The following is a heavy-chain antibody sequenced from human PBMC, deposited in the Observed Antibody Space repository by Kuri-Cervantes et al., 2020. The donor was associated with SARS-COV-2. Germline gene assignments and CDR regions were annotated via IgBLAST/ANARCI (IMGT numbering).Heavy chain of an antibody. D-gene: IGHD3-3*01. CDR2: IYYSEST. J-gene: IGHJ5*02. Sequence: SETLSLTCTVSGGSISSYYWSWIRQPPGKGLEWIGYIYYSESTNYNPSLKSLDTISVDTYKNQFSLKLSSVTAADTVVYYCARNDYDFWRGSKGWFDPWGQGTLVTVSS. V-gene: IGHV4-59*08. CDR1: GGSISSYY. CDR3: ARNDYDFWRGSKGWFDP.